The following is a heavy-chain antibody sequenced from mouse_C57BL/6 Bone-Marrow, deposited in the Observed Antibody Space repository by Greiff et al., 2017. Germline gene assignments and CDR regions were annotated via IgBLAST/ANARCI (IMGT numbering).Heavy chain of an antibody. CDR2: ISSGGSYT. J-gene: IGHJ1*03. Sequence: EVQLVESGGDLVKPGGSLKLSCAASGFTFSSYGMSWVRQTPDKRLEWVATISSGGSYTYYPDSVKGRFTIARDNAKNTLYLQMSSLKSEDTAMYYCARHEWLLWYFDVWGRGTTVTVSS. CDR3: ARHEWLLWYFDV. D-gene: IGHD2-3*01. CDR1: GFTFSSYG. V-gene: IGHV5-6*01.